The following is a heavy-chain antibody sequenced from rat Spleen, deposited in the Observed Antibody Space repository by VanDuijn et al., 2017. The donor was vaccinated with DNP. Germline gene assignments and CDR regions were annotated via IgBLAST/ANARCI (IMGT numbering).Heavy chain of an antibody. CDR1: GFLLTSYG. CDR3: ARRNRGLDY. Sequence: QVQLKESGPSLVQPSQTLSLTCTVSGFLLTSYGVSWLRQPPGKSLEWVGAMWSGGIPDYNSTLKSRLIISRDTSKSQVLLEMNSLQTEDTAMYFCARRNRGLDYWGQGVMVTVSS. J-gene: IGHJ2*01. CDR2: MWSGGIP. V-gene: IGHV2-16*01.